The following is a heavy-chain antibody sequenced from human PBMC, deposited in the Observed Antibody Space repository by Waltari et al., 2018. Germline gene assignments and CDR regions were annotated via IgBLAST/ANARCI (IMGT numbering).Heavy chain of an antibody. CDR3: ARDQTSSSSDYYYGMDV. D-gene: IGHD6-6*01. Sequence: QVQLVQFGAEVKKPGASVTGSCKVYGYTFTSYYMHWVRQAPGQGFEWWGLINPSGGSTSYAKKFQGSVTMTRDTSTSTVYMELSSLRSEDTAVYYCARDQTSSSSDYYYGMDVWGQGTTVTVSS. J-gene: IGHJ6*02. CDR1: GYTFTSYY. V-gene: IGHV1-46*01. CDR2: INPSGGST.